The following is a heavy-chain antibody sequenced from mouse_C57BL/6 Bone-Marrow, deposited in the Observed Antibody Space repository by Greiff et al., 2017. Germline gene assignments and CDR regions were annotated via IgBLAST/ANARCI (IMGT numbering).Heavy chain of an antibody. CDR1: GYTFTSYP. D-gene: IGHD2-1*01. J-gene: IGHJ2*01. CDR3: ARRGDYGNYFDY. Sequence: VQLHPSGAELARPGASVKLSCKASGYTFTSYPMPWVNQRPGQGLEWIGYINPSSGYTKYNQKFKDKATLTANKPSSPAYMQLSSLASEDSAVYYGARRGDYGNYFDYWGQGTTLTVSS. V-gene: IGHV1-4*01. CDR2: INPSSGYT.